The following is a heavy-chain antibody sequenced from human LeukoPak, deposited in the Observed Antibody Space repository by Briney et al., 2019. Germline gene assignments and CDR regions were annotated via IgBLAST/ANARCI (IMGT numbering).Heavy chain of an antibody. J-gene: IGHJ4*02. CDR1: GDSVSSINRA. Sequence: SQTLSLTCAISGDSVSSINRAWNWIRQSPSRGLEWLGRTYYRSKWYNDYAVSVQGRITINPDTSKNQFSLQLNSVTPEDTAVYYCARDVGNSGWYTFDFWGQGTLVTVSS. CDR3: ARDVGNSGWYTFDF. D-gene: IGHD6-19*01. CDR2: TYYRSKWYN. V-gene: IGHV6-1*01.